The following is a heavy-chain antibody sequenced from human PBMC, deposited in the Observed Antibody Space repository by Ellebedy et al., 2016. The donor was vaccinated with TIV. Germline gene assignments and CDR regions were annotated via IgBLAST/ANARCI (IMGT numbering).Heavy chain of an antibody. Sequence: SGPTLVKPTQTLTLTCTFSGFSLTPGGVGVGWIRQTPGKALEWLVVAYWNGDKRYSPSLMDRLTITKDTSNNQVVLTMTNVDPVDTATYYCIYRTAAFDYHGLDVWGQGIAVTVSS. CDR3: IYRTAAFDYHGLDV. CDR2: AYWNGDK. J-gene: IGHJ6*02. V-gene: IGHV2-5*01. CDR1: GFSLTPGGVG. D-gene: IGHD6-25*01.